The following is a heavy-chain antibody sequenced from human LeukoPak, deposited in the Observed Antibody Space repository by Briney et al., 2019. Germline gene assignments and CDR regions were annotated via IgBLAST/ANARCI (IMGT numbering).Heavy chain of an antibody. V-gene: IGHV3-7*03. CDR1: GFTFSNYC. CDR2: IKQDGSEK. Sequence: GGSLRLSCAASGFTFSNYCMSWVRQAPGKGLEWVANIKQDGSEKYYVDSVKGRFTISRDNAKNSPYLQMNSLRAEDTAVYYCARLWFGELFIYFDYWGQGTLVTVSS. CDR3: ARLWFGELFIYFDY. D-gene: IGHD3-10*01. J-gene: IGHJ4*02.